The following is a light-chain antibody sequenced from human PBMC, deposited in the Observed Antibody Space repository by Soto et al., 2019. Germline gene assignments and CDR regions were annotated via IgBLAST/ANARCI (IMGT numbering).Light chain of an antibody. CDR2: DAS. Sequence: DIVLTQSPGTLSLSPGERATLSCRASQSVSSYLAWYQQKPGQAPRLLIYDASNRATGIPARFSGSGSGTDFTLTISSLEPEDFAVYYCQQRSNWPPSITFGQGTRLE. CDR3: QQRSNWPPSIT. V-gene: IGKV3-11*01. CDR1: QSVSSY. J-gene: IGKJ5*01.